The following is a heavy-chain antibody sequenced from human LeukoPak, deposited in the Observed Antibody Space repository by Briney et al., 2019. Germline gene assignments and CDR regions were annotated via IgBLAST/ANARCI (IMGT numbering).Heavy chain of an antibody. J-gene: IGHJ4*02. D-gene: IGHD3-10*01. Sequence: GASVKVSCKASGYTFTDYYMYWVRQAPGQGLEWMGWINPDSGDTDYAQRFQGRVTMTRDTSTSTAYMELSRLRSDDTAVYYCARAQYYYPHHYYVYWGQGTLVTVSS. CDR2: INPDSGDT. V-gene: IGHV1-2*02. CDR1: GYTFTDYY. CDR3: ARAQYYYPHHYYVY.